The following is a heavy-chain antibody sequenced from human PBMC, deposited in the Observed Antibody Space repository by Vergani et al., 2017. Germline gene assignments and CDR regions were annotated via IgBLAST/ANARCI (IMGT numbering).Heavy chain of an antibody. CDR1: GYTLTELS. CDR2: FDPEDGET. Sequence: QVQLVQSGAEVKKPGASVKVSCKVSGYTLTELSMHWVRQAPGKGLEWMGGFDPEDGETIYAQKFQGRVTITADESTSTAYMELSSLRSEDTAVYYCAREDYYDSSGYYWAHQPWGQGTLVTVSS. D-gene: IGHD3-22*01. J-gene: IGHJ5*02. CDR3: AREDYYDSSGYYWAHQP. V-gene: IGHV1-24*01.